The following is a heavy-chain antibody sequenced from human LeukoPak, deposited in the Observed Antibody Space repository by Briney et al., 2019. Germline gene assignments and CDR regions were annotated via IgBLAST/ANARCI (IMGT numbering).Heavy chain of an antibody. CDR1: GGSISSYY. CDR2: IYYSGSA. D-gene: IGHD4-17*01. CDR3: ARLSVTTTFFDY. J-gene: IGHJ4*02. V-gene: IGHV4-59*08. Sequence: PSETLSLTCTVSGGSISSYYWSWIRQPPGKGLEWIGHIYYSGSANYNPSLKSRATISVDTSKKQFSLKVSSVTAADTAVYYCARLSVTTTFFDYWGQGTLVTVSS.